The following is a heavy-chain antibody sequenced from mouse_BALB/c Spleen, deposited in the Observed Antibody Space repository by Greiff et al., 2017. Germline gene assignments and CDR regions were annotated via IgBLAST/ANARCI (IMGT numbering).Heavy chain of an antibody. CDR3: ARDYGDPWFAY. D-gene: IGHD2-13*01. CDR1: GYSITSGYY. J-gene: IGHJ3*01. Sequence: EVKLQESGPGLVKPSQSLSLTCSVSGYSITSGYYWYCIRQFPGNKLEGMGYISYDGSNNYNPSLKNRISITRDTSKNQFFLKLNSVTTEDTATYYCARDYGDPWFAYWGQGTLVTVSA. CDR2: ISYDGSN. V-gene: IGHV3-6*02.